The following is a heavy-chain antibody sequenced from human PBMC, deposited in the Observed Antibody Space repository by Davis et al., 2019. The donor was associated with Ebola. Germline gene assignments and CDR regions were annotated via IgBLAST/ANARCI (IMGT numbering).Heavy chain of an antibody. CDR3: ASLYSNSAP. J-gene: IGHJ5*02. CDR2: ISSSGIFI. D-gene: IGHD4-11*01. Sequence: GESLKISCAVSGFTFSNYAMTWVRQAPGKGLEWVSSISSSGIFISYSDSVKGRFTVSRDNAKNSLYLQMNSLRAEDTAVYYCASLYSNSAPWGQGTLVTVSA. V-gene: IGHV3-21*01. CDR1: GFTFSNYA.